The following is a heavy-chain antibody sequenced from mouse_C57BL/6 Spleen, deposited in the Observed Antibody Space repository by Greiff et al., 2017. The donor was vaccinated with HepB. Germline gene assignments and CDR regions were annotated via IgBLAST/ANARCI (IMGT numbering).Heavy chain of an antibody. V-gene: IGHV2-9-1*01. CDR1: GFSLTSYA. CDR2: IWTGGGT. J-gene: IGHJ4*01. CDR3: ARNYSNYFYAMDY. D-gene: IGHD2-5*01. Sequence: VKLVESGPGLVAPSQSLSITCTVSGFSLTSYALSWVRQPPGKGLEWLGVIWTGGGTNYNSALKSRLSISKDNSKSQVYLKMNSLQTDDTARYYCARNYSNYFYAMDYWGQGTSVTVSS.